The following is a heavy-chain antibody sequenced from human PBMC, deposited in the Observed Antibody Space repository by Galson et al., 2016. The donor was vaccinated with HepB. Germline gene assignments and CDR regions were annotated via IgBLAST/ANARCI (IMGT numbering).Heavy chain of an antibody. CDR2: ISSSGTTI. CDR1: GFTFSDHY. Sequence: SLRLSCAASGFTFSDHYMSWIRQAPGKGLEWLSYISSSGTTIYYADSVKGRFTISRDNAKNSLYLQMNSLRAEDTAVYYCAKLRGIQSHSYYFDYWGQGTLVTVSS. J-gene: IGHJ4*02. V-gene: IGHV3-11*01. D-gene: IGHD5-18*01. CDR3: AKLRGIQSHSYYFDY.